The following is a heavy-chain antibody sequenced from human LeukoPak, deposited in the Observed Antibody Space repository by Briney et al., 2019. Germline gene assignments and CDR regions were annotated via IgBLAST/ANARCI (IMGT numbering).Heavy chain of an antibody. D-gene: IGHD6-19*01. V-gene: IGHV4-4*07. CDR3: ARDGGYTSHDY. CDR1: GGSIIGYY. J-gene: IGHJ4*02. CDR2: IHTSGNT. Sequence: SETLSLTCTVSGGSIIGYYWSWMRQPAGKGLEWIGRIHTSGNTNYNASLKSRVTMSVDTSKNQFSLKLTSVTAADTAVYYCARDGGYTSHDYWGQGTLVTVSS.